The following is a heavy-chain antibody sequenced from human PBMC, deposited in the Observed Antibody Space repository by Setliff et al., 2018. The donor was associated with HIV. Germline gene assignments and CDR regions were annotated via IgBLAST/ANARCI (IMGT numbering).Heavy chain of an antibody. CDR2: INWNGGGT. D-gene: IGHD3-10*01. CDR3: AREGGMVRGALYYYYYYHMDV. Sequence: GESLKISCAASGFTFDDYGMTWVRQAPGKGLEWVSGINWNGGGTGYADSVKGRFTISRDNTKNSLYLQMNSLRAEDTALYYCAREGGMVRGALYYYYYYHMDVWGKGTTVTVSS. CDR1: GFTFDDYG. V-gene: IGHV3-20*04. J-gene: IGHJ6*03.